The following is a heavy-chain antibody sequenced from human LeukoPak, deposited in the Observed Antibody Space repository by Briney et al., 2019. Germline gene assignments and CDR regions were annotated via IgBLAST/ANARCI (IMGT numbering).Heavy chain of an antibody. V-gene: IGHV7-4-1*02. CDR3: ARDTERDDSSGYYYGY. D-gene: IGHD3-22*01. J-gene: IGHJ4*02. Sequence: GASVKVSCKASGYDFTAYTLNWVRQAPGQGLEWMGWINTRTANPTYAQGFVGRFVFSVGTSVNTAYLQISSLKAEDTAVYYCARDTERDDSSGYYYGYWGQGTLVTVSS. CDR1: GYDFTAYT. CDR2: INTRTANP.